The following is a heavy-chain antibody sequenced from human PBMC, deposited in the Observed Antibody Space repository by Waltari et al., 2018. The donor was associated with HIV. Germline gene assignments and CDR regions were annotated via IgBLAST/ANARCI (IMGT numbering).Heavy chain of an antibody. CDR1: GFTFSSYS. V-gene: IGHV3-48*02. CDR2: ISSSNSTI. J-gene: IGHJ4*02. Sequence: EVQLVESGGGLVQPGGSLRLSCEASGFTFSSYSRKGGSQAPGKGLEWVSYISSSNSTIYYADSVKGRFTISRDNAKNSLYLQMNSLRDDDTAVYYCARSGGSGRYYFDYWGQGTLVTVSS. D-gene: IGHD1-26*01. CDR3: ARSGGSGRYYFDY.